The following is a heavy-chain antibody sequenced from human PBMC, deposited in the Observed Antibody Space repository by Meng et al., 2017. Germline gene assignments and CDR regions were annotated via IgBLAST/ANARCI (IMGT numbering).Heavy chain of an antibody. J-gene: IGHJ4*01. D-gene: IGHD2-15*01. Sequence: GESLKISCVASGFTFSSYAMNWVRQAPGKGLEWVSGISGGGTTTYYADSMTGRFTISRDNSKNTLYLQVNSLRVEDTAIYFCAKGLVPPCRGANCYHFDSWGRGTLVPSPQ. CDR2: ISGGGTTT. CDR1: GFTFSSYA. V-gene: IGHV3-23*01. CDR3: AKGLVPPCRGANCYHFDS.